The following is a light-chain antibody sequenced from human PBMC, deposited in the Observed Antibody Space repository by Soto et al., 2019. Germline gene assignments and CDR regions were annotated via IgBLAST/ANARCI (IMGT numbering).Light chain of an antibody. CDR1: QSLVHRNGNTY. CDR3: MQATLWPYT. CDR2: MVS. Sequence: DVEMTQSPLSLPVTLGQPASISCRSSQSLVHRNGNTYLSWFHQRPGQSPRLLIYMVSSRDSGVPDRFSGSGSGPDFTLRISRVEAEDVGVYYCMQATLWPYTFGQGTKLEIK. V-gene: IGKV2-30*02. J-gene: IGKJ2*01.